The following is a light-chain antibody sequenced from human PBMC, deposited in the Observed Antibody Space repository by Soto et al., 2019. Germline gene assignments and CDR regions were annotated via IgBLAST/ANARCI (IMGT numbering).Light chain of an antibody. V-gene: IGLV2-8*01. CDR1: SSDIGAYIY. J-gene: IGLJ1*01. CDR2: EVS. Sequence: QSVLTQPPSASGSLGQSLTISCTVTSSDIGAYIYVSWYQQHPGKAPKNIISEVSRRPSGVPERFSGSKSGNTASLTVSGLQADDEGHYYCSSYAGSNNFVFGTGTKVTLL. CDR3: SSYAGSNNFV.